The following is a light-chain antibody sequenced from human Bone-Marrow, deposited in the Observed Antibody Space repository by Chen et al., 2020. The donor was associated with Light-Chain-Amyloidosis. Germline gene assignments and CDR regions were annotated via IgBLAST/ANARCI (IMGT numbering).Light chain of an antibody. CDR1: SGSIATNY. J-gene: IGLJ3*02. CDR2: EDD. Sequence: NFMLTQPHSVSESPGKTVIISCTRSSGSIATNYVQWYQQRPGSSPTTVIYEDDQRPSGVPDRFSGSIDRSSNSASLTISGLETEDEADYYCQSYQGSSQGVFGGGTMLTV. V-gene: IGLV6-57*01. CDR3: QSYQGSSQGV.